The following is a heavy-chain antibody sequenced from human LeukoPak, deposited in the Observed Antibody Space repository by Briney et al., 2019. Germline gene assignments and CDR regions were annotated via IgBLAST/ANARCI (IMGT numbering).Heavy chain of an antibody. D-gene: IGHD3-22*01. J-gene: IGHJ6*03. CDR2: IYYSGST. CDR3: ARVGYDSSGYYYYYYYYMDV. CDR1: GGSISSYY. V-gene: IGHV4-59*01. Sequence: PSETLSLTCTVSGGSISSYYWSWIRQPPGKGLEWIGYIYYSGSTNYNPSLKSRVTISVDTSKNQFSLKLSSATAADTAVYYCARVGYDSSGYYYYYYYYMDVWGKGTTVTVSS.